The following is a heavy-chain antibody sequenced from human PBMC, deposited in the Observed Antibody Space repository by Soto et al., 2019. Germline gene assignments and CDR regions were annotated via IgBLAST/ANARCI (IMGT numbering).Heavy chain of an antibody. Sequence: SETLSLTCTVSGGSISSSSYYWGWIRQPPGKGLEWIGSIYYSGSTYYNPSLKSRVTISVDTSKNQFSLKLSSVTAADTAVYYCARLEARITMVRGVIWFDYWGQGTLVTVSS. V-gene: IGHV4-39*01. D-gene: IGHD3-10*01. CDR3: ARLEARITMVRGVIWFDY. CDR2: IYYSGST. CDR1: GGSISSSSYY. J-gene: IGHJ4*02.